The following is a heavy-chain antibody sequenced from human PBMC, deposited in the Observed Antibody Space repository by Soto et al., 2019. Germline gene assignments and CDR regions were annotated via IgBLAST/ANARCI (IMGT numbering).Heavy chain of an antibody. CDR1: GFTFSSYA. D-gene: IGHD6-13*01. CDR2: ISYDGSNK. CDR3: ARDDLTPGIAAAVSSYYYYGMDV. J-gene: IGHJ6*02. Sequence: QVQLVESGGGVVQPGRSLRLSCAASGFTFSSYAMHWVRQAPGKGLEWVAVISYDGSNKYYADSVKGRFTISRDNSKNTLYLQMNSLRAEDTAVYYCARDDLTPGIAAAVSSYYYYGMDVWGQGTTVTVSS. V-gene: IGHV3-30-3*01.